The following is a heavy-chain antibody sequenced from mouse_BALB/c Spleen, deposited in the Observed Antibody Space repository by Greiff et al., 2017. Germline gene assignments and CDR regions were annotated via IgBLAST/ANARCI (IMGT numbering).Heavy chain of an antibody. CDR1: GYSITSDYA. Sequence: EVKVVESGPGLVKPSQSLSLTCTVTGYSITSDYAWNWIRQFPGNKLEWMGYISYSGSTSYNPSLKSRISITRDTSKNQFFLQLNSVTTEDTATYYCARGGIYYYGSSYDAMDYWGQGTSVTVSS. CDR2: ISYSGST. J-gene: IGHJ4*01. CDR3: ARGGIYYYGSSYDAMDY. V-gene: IGHV3-2*02. D-gene: IGHD1-1*01.